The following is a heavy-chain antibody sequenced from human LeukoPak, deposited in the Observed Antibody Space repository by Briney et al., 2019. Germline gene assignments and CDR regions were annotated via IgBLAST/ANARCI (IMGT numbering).Heavy chain of an antibody. J-gene: IGHJ4*02. CDR3: ATGLWTFGH. CDR1: EFTFNSYW. D-gene: IGHD2-21*01. CDR2: IKHDGTEK. V-gene: IGHV3-7*03. Sequence: GGSLRLSCAASEFTFNSYWMSWVRQSPTRGLEWVANIKHDGTEKNYVDSVKGRFTVSRDNAKKSLLLQMNNLRVGDTAVYYCATGLWTFGHWGQGTLVTVSS.